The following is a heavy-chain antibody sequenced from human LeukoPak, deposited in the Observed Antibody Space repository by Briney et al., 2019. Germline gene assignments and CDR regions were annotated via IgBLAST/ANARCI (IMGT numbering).Heavy chain of an antibody. CDR3: AKDRDGGYYDSSGYPDY. CDR2: ISGDGGST. V-gene: IGHV3-43*02. Sequence: GGSLRLSCAASGFTFYDYAMHWVRQAPGKGLEWVSLISGDGGSTYYADSVKGRFTISRDNSKNSLYLQMNSLRTEDTALYYCAKDRDGGYYDSSGYPDYWGQGTLVTVSS. CDR1: GFTFYDYA. D-gene: IGHD3-22*01. J-gene: IGHJ4*02.